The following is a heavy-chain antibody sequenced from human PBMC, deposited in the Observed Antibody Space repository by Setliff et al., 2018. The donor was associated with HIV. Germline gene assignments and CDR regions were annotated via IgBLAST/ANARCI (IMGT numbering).Heavy chain of an antibody. Sequence: ASVKVSCKVSGYTLTELAMHWVRQAPGKGLEWMGRISTYSGKTDYAEKFQGRLTMTMDTSTRTVFMELRSLTLDDTSVYYCARGSAPNIVVAASLDIWGQGTLVTVSS. CDR2: ISTYSGKT. J-gene: IGHJ4*01. CDR3: ARGSAPNIVVAASLDI. D-gene: IGHD6-19*01. CDR1: GYTLTELA. V-gene: IGHV1-18*01.